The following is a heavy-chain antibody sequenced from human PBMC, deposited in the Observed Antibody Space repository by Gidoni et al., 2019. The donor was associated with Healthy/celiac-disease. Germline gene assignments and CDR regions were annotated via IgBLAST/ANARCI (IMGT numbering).Heavy chain of an antibody. D-gene: IGHD1-26*01. CDR3: AREGSGSQKYYFDY. J-gene: IGHJ4*02. V-gene: IGHV3-30-3*01. CDR2: ISYDGNNK. Sequence: QVQLVESGGGVVQPGRSLRLSCAASGFTFSSYAMHWVRQAPGKGLDWVAVISYDGNNKYDADSVKGRFTISRDNSKNTLYLQMNSLRAEDTAVYYCAREGSGSQKYYFDYWGQGTLVTVSS. CDR1: GFTFSSYA.